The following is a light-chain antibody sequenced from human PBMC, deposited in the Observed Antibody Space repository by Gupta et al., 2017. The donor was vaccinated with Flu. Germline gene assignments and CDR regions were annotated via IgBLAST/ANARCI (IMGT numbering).Light chain of an antibody. J-gene: IGKJ2*01. CDR1: QNVGSN. CDR2: RAS. V-gene: IGKV3-15*01. Sequence: EILMTQSPATLSVSPGERATLSCRASQNVGSNLAWYQQRPGQPPRLLIFRASSRDAGIPDRFSGSGSGTELTLTISSRQSEDIGGYYCQQVNVWPPYTFGQGTKLEI. CDR3: QQVNVWPPYT.